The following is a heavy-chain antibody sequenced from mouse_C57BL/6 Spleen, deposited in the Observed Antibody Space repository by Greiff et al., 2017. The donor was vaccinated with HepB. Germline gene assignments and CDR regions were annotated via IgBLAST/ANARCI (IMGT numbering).Heavy chain of an antibody. J-gene: IGHJ2*01. V-gene: IGHV5-9-1*02. CDR1: GFTFSSYA. CDR3: TRGLYGNYVFDY. Sequence: EVQGVESGEGLVKPGGSLKLSCAASGFTFSSYAMSWVRQTPEKRLEWVAYISSGGDYIYYADTVKGRFTISRDNARNTLYLQMSSLKSEDTAMYYCTRGLYGNYVFDYWGQGTTLTVSS. CDR2: ISSGGDYI. D-gene: IGHD2-1*01.